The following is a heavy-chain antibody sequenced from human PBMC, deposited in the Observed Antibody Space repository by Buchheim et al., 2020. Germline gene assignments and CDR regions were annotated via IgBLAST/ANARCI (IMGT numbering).Heavy chain of an antibody. CDR1: GFTFSSYA. V-gene: IGHV3-48*04. CDR3: ARSALSRVYYFDY. Sequence: EVQLLESGGGLVQPGGSLRLSCAASGFTFSSYAMSWIRQAPGKGLEWVSYISSSSSYTNYADSVKGRFTISRDNAKNSLYLQMNSLRAEDTAVYYCARSALSRVYYFDYWGQGTL. D-gene: IGHD5/OR15-5a*01. CDR2: ISSSSSYT. J-gene: IGHJ4*02.